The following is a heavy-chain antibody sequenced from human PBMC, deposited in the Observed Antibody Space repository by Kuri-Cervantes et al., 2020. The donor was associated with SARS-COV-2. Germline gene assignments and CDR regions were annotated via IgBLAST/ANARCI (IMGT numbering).Heavy chain of an antibody. D-gene: IGHD7-27*01. Sequence: ASVKVSCKASGYTFTSYGISWVRQAPGQGLEWMGWISAGNGNTKYSQKFQGRVTITRDTSASTAYMELSSLRSEDTAVYYCAGTTGVRGAYFDYWGQGTLVTVSS. V-gene: IGHV1-18*01. CDR1: GYTFTSYG. CDR2: ISAGNGNT. J-gene: IGHJ4*02. CDR3: AGTTGVRGAYFDY.